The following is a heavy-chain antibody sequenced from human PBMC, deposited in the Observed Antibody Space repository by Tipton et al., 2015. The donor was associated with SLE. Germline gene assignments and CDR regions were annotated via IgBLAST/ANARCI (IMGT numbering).Heavy chain of an antibody. CDR3: AKDEYRGEGVDY. D-gene: IGHD6-6*01. Sequence: TLSLTCTVSGGSFSSGGYYWSWIRQHPGKGLEWVGYIFNSGSTYGGSSYYNPSLKSRVTISIDTSTNQFSLKVKSVTAADTAVYYCAKDEYRGEGVDYWGQGTLVTVSS. J-gene: IGHJ4*02. CDR2: IFNSGSTYGGSS. V-gene: IGHV4-31*03. CDR1: GGSFSSGGYY.